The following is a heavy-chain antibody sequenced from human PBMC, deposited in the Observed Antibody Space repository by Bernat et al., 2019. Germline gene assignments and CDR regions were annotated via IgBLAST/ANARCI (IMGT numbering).Heavy chain of an antibody. CDR2: ISGSGGST. V-gene: IGHV3-23*01. J-gene: IGHJ4*02. CDR1: GFTFSSYA. CDR3: AKALYYDFWSGHFDY. D-gene: IGHD3-3*01. Sequence: EVQLLESGGGLVQPGGSLRLSCAASGFTFSSYAMSWVRQAPGKGLEWVSAISGSGGSTSYADSVKGRFTISRDNSKNTLYLQMNSLRAKDTAVYYCAKALYYDFWSGHFDYWGQGTLVTVSS.